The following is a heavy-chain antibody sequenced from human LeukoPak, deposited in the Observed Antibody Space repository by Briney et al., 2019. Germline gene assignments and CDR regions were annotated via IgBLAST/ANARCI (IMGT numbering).Heavy chain of an antibody. Sequence: RGSLRLSCAVSGFTFSDHYMDWVRQAPGKELEWVGRSRNKANSYTTEYAASVKGRFTISRDDSKNSMYLQMNSLKTEDTAVYYCGRNRDYALSHWGQGTLVTVSS. D-gene: IGHD4-17*01. CDR1: GFTFSDHY. CDR3: GRNRDYALSH. J-gene: IGHJ4*02. CDR2: SRNKANSYTT. V-gene: IGHV3-72*01.